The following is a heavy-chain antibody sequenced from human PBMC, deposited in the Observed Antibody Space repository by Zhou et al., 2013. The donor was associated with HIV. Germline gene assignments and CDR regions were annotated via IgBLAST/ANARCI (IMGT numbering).Heavy chain of an antibody. CDR1: GHSVRDLS. D-gene: IGHD2-21*01. V-gene: IGHV1-24*01. CDR3: ARHRRYGDNSYAFDI. J-gene: IGHJ3*02. CDR2: FDPEDGET. Sequence: QVQLVQSGAEVKKPGTSVKVSCKVSGHSVRDLSMHWVRQVPGKGLEWMGGFDPEDGETIYAQKFRGRVTMTEDTSTDTAYMDLSSLRSEDTGVYYCARHRRYGDNSYAFDIWGQGTMVTVSS.